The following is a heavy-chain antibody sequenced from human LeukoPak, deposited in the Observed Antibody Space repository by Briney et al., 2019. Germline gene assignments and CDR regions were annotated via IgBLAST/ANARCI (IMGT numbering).Heavy chain of an antibody. CDR2: IYHSGST. D-gene: IGHD2-15*01. Sequence: SETLSLTCTVSGYSISSGYYWGWIRQPPGKGLEWFGSIYHSGSTYYNPSLKSRVTISVDTSKNQFSLKLSSVTAADTAVYYCARGLLTLAFDIWGQGTMVTVSS. CDR3: ARGLLTLAFDI. J-gene: IGHJ3*02. V-gene: IGHV4-38-2*02. CDR1: GYSISSGYY.